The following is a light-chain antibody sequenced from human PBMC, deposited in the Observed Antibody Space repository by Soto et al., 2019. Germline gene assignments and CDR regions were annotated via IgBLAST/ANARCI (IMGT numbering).Light chain of an antibody. J-gene: IGKJ4*01. CDR3: QQYNNWPPNT. CDR1: QSVTTY. Sequence: EIVLTQSPATLSLSPGERATLSCRASQSVTTYLAWYQQKPGQAPRLLIYDASNRATGIPARFSGSGSGTEFTLTISSLQSEDFAVYYCQQYNNWPPNTFGGGTKVDIK. V-gene: IGKV3-15*01. CDR2: DAS.